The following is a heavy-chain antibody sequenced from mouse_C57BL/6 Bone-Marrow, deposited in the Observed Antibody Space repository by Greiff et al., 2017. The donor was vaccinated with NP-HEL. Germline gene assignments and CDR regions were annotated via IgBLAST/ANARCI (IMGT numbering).Heavy chain of an antibody. D-gene: IGHD2-3*01. J-gene: IGHJ3*01. CDR2: IDPSDSYI. CDR3: AREGLLPFAY. V-gene: IGHV1-69*01. CDR1: GYTFTSYW. Sequence: QVQLKQPGAELVMPGSSVPLSLRTSGYTFTSYWMHWVKQRPGQGLEWIGEIDPSDSYINYNQKFKGKSTLTVDKSSSTAYMQLSSLTSEDSAVYYCAREGLLPFAYWGQGTLVTVSA.